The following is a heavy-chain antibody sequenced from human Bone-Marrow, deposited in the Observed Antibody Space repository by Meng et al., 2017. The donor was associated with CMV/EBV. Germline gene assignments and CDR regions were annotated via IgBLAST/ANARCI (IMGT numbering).Heavy chain of an antibody. CDR1: GFTFSSYS. CDR2: ISGSGGST. CDR3: AKGGESGSSHYFDY. D-gene: IGHD1-26*01. J-gene: IGHJ4*02. V-gene: IGHV3-23*01. Sequence: GESLKISCAASGFTFSSYSMNWVRQAPGKGLEWVSAISGSGGSTYYADSVRGGFTSSRDNSKNTVDLHMGRLRADDTAVYYCAKGGESGSSHYFDYWGLGTLVTVSS.